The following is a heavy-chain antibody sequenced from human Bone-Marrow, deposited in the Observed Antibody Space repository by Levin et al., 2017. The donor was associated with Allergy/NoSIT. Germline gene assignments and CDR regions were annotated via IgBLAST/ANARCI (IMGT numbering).Heavy chain of an antibody. Sequence: GVSLRLSCAASGFTFSNSWMSWVRQAPGKGLEWVANIKEDGSEKYYVDSVKGRFTISRDNAKNSLYVQMNSLRAEDTAVYYCARDQFRRATIGARWFDPWGQGTLVTVSS. J-gene: IGHJ5*02. V-gene: IGHV3-7*01. CDR2: IKEDGSEK. CDR3: ARDQFRRATIGARWFDP. CDR1: GFTFSNSW. D-gene: IGHD5-24*01.